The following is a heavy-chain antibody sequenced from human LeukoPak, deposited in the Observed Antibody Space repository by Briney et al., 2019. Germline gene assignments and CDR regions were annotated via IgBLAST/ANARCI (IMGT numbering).Heavy chain of an antibody. Sequence: GGSLRLSGAASGFTFSSKSVNWVSQAPGKGLEWVTHIEQDGSQKSYVDSVKGRFTISRDNAKNSLYLQMSSLRDEDTAVYYCARDVGWYHFVYWGQGTLVTVSS. V-gene: IGHV3-7*03. CDR2: IEQDGSQK. D-gene: IGHD6-19*01. CDR3: ARDVGWYHFVY. J-gene: IGHJ4*02. CDR1: GFTFSSKS.